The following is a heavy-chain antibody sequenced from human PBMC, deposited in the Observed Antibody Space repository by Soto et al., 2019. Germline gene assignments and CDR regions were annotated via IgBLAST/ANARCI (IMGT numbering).Heavy chain of an antibody. CDR3: ANSRIVVVIPEV. V-gene: IGHV4-30-4*01. CDR1: GGSISSGDYY. CDR2: IYYTGST. J-gene: IGHJ4*02. D-gene: IGHD3-16*02. Sequence: SETLSLTCTVSGGSISSGDYYWSWIRQPPGKGLEWIGYIYYTGSTYYNPSLKSRVTISEDTSNNQFFLKLSSVTAADTAVYYCANSRIVVVIPEVWGQGTLVTVSS.